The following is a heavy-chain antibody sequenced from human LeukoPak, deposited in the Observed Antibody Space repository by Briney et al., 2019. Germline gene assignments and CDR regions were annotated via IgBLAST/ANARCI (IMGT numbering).Heavy chain of an antibody. CDR1: GYTFTGYY. CDR2: INPNSGGT. Sequence: ASVKVSCKASGYTFTGYYMHWVRQAPGQGLEWMGWINPNSGGTNYAQKFQGRVTMTRDTSISTAYMELSRLRSDDTAVYYCARRSGYSSGWYYGAFDIWGQGTMVTVSS. D-gene: IGHD6-19*01. V-gene: IGHV1-2*02. J-gene: IGHJ3*02. CDR3: ARRSGYSSGWYYGAFDI.